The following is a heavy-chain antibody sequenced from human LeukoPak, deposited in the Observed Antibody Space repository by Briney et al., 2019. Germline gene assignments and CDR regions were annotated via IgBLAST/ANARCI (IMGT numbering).Heavy chain of an antibody. CDR1: GYTLTELS. CDR3: ARVEDCSSTSCYAYFDY. J-gene: IGHJ4*02. Sequence: SVKVSCKVSGYTLTELSMHWVRQAPGKGLEWMGGIIPIFGTANYAQKFQGRVTITTDESTSTAYMELSSLRSEDTAVYYCARVEDCSSTSCYAYFDYWGQGTLVTVSS. CDR2: IIPIFGTA. V-gene: IGHV1-69*05. D-gene: IGHD2-2*01.